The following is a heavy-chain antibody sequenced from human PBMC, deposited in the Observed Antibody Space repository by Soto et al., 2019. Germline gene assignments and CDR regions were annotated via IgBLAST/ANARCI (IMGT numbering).Heavy chain of an antibody. Sequence: QVQLQQWGAGLLKPSETLSLTCAVYGGSFSGYYWSWIRQPPGKGLEWIGEINHSGSTNYNPSLKSRVTISVDTSKNQFSLKLSSVTAADTAVYYCASEANDDYWSQGTLVTVSS. J-gene: IGHJ4*02. V-gene: IGHV4-34*01. CDR2: INHSGST. CDR3: ASEANDDY. CDR1: GGSFSGYY.